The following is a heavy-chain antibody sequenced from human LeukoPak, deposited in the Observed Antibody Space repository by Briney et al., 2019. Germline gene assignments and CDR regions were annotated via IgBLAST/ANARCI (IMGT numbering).Heavy chain of an antibody. CDR2: IWYDGSNK. J-gene: IGHJ6*02. CDR1: GFTFSSYG. CDR3: ATGGNRYYYGMDV. V-gene: IGHV3-33*01. D-gene: IGHD1/OR15-1a*01. Sequence: PGGSLRLSCAASGFTFSSYGMHWVRQAPGKGLEWVAVIWYDGSNKYYADSVKGRFTISRDNSKNTLYLQMNSLRAEDTAVYYCATGGNRYYYGMDVRGQGTTVTVSS.